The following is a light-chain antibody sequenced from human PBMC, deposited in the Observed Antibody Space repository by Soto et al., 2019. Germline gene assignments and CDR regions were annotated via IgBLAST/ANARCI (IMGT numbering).Light chain of an antibody. CDR1: QTISRW. V-gene: IGKV1-5*03. CDR3: QQDNSYSPWA. Sequence: DIQMTQSPSTLSASVGDRVIITCRASQTISRWLAWYQQKPGRAPKLLMSKASSLESGVPSRFSGSGSGTEFTLPISSLQPDDFATYYCQQDNSYSPWAFGQGTKVEIK. J-gene: IGKJ1*01. CDR2: KAS.